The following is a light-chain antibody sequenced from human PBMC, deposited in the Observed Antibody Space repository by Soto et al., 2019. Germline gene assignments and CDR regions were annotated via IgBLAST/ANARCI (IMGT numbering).Light chain of an antibody. Sequence: QSALTQPASVSGSPGQSITISCTGTSSDVGAHNYVSWYQQDPGKAPKLMIYEITNRPSGVSNRFSGSKSGNTASLTISGLQAEDEADYYCSSYTTNNLYVFGSGTKLTVL. CDR3: SSYTTNNLYV. V-gene: IGLV2-14*01. CDR2: EIT. J-gene: IGLJ1*01. CDR1: SSDVGAHNY.